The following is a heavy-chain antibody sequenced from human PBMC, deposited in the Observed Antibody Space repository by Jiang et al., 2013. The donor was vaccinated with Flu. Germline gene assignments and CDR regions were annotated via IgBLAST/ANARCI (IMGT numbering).Heavy chain of an antibody. CDR3: ARGPVVVVPAARTEFDY. D-gene: IGHD2-2*01. CDR2: INPNSGGT. Sequence: SVKVSCKASGYTFTGYYMHWARQAPGQGLEWMGWINPNSGGTNYAQKFQGWVTMTRDTSISTAYMELSRLRSDDTAVYYCARGPVVVVPAARTEFDYWGQGTLVTVSS. J-gene: IGHJ4*02. V-gene: IGHV1-2*04. CDR1: GYTFTGYY.